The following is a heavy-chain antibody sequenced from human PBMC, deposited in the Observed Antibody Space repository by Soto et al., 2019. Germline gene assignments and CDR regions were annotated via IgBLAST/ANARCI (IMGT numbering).Heavy chain of an antibody. CDR1: GGSISSYY. V-gene: IGHV4-59*01. J-gene: IGHJ5*02. D-gene: IGHD3-10*01. CDR3: ARDVLSRGMSNWFDP. Sequence: SETLSLTCTVSGGSISSYYWSWIRQPPGKGLEWIGYIYYSGSTNYNPSLKSRVTISVDTSKSQFSLKLSSVTAADTAVYYCARDVLSRGMSNWFDPWGQGTLVTVSS. CDR2: IYYSGST.